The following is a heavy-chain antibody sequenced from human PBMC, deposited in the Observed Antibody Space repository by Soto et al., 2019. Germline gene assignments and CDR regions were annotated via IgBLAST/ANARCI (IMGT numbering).Heavy chain of an antibody. CDR3: ARSFYDDVWGSYPTFGAFDL. D-gene: IGHD3-16*01. CDR1: GYSFTSYW. Sequence: EVQLVQSGAEVKKPGESLKISCKGSGYSFTSYWIGWVRQMPGKGLEWMGINYPADSDTRYSPSFQGQVTISADKSISTAYLQWSSLKASDTAMYYCARSFYDDVWGSYPTFGAFDLWGQGTMVTVSS. J-gene: IGHJ3*01. CDR2: NYPADSDT. V-gene: IGHV5-51*03.